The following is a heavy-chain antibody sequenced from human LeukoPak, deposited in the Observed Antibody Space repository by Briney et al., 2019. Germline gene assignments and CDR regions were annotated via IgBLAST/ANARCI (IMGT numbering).Heavy chain of an antibody. CDR1: GFTISSYA. Sequence: GRSLRLSCAASGFTISSYAMHWVRQAPGKGLEWVAVISYDGSNKYYADSVKGRFTISRDNSKNTLYLQMNSLRAEDTAVYYCARAIVVVVAADYWGQGTLVTVSS. CDR2: ISYDGSNK. D-gene: IGHD2-15*01. V-gene: IGHV3-30-3*01. J-gene: IGHJ4*02. CDR3: ARAIVVVVAADY.